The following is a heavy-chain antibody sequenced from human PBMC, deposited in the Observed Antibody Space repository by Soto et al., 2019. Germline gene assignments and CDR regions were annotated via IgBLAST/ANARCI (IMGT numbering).Heavy chain of an antibody. V-gene: IGHV4-30-4*01. CDR2: MSYSGST. CDR3: SRGTIDYVDTSRSGYCLDV. D-gene: IGHD3-16*01. CDR1: GVSISSADFY. Sequence: QVRLQESGPGLVKPSQTLSLTCSVSGVSISSADFYWSWIRQPPGKALEWLGDMSYSGSTYYNPSLQSRITMSLDTSTNHFSLTLTSVTAADTAVYFCSRGTIDYVDTSRSGYCLDVWGQGTAVSVSS. J-gene: IGHJ6*02.